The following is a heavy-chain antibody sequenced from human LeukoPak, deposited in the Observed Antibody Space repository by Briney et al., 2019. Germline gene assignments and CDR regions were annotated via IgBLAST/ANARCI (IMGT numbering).Heavy chain of an antibody. D-gene: IGHD2-2*01. CDR3: ARDRSGCTSCSYNWFDP. V-gene: IGHV4-61*01. J-gene: IGHJ5*02. CDR2: IYYSGST. Sequence: SETLSLTCTVSGGSINSRSYYWGWIRQPPGKGLEWIGYIYYSGSTNYNPSLKSRVTISVDTSKNQFSLKLSSVTAADTAVYYCARDRSGCTSCSYNWFDPWGQGTLVTVSS. CDR1: GGSINSRSYY.